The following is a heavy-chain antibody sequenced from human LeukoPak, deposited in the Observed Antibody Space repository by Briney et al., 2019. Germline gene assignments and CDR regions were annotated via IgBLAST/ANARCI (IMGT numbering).Heavy chain of an antibody. Sequence: PSETLSLTCTVSGGSMSSYYWSWIRQPPGKGLEWIGYIYYSGSTNYNPSLKSRITISVDTSKNQFSLKLSSVTAADTAVYYCARDRRGTSCYDYWGLGTLVTVSS. D-gene: IGHD2-2*01. CDR1: GGSMSSYY. J-gene: IGHJ4*02. CDR3: ARDRRGTSCYDY. V-gene: IGHV4-59*01. CDR2: IYYSGST.